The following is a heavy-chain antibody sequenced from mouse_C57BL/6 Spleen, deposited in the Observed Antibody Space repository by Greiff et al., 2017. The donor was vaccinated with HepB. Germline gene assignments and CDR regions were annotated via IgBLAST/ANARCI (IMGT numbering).Heavy chain of an antibody. Sequence: QVQLQQSGPELVKPGASVKISCKASGYAFSSSWMNWVKQRPGKGLEWIGRIYPGDGDTNYNGKFKGKATLTADKSSSTAYMQLSSLTSEDSAVYFCARSEPITTVVAPYAMDYWGQGTSVTVSS. CDR3: ARSEPITTVVAPYAMDY. V-gene: IGHV1-82*01. CDR2: IYPGDGDT. D-gene: IGHD1-1*01. J-gene: IGHJ4*01. CDR1: GYAFSSSW.